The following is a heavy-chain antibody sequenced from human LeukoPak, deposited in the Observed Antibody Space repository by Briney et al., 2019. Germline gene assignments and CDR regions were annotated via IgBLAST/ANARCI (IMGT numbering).Heavy chain of an antibody. D-gene: IGHD1-26*01. CDR1: GFTFSTYN. Sequence: PGGSLRLSCAASGFTFSTYNMSWVRRAPGRGLEWVSFIVSDGSAIHYADPVKGRFTTSRDSVKNSLFLQMNSLRDEDTAVYYCARTYSGNYFFDYWGQGTLVTVSS. CDR2: IVSDGSAI. CDR3: ARTYSGNYFFDY. V-gene: IGHV3-48*02. J-gene: IGHJ4*02.